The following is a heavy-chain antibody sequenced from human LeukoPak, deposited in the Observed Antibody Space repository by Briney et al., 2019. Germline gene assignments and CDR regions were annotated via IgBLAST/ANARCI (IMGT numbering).Heavy chain of an antibody. D-gene: IGHD2-2*02. V-gene: IGHV3-21*01. Sequence: GGSLRLSCAASGFTFSSYSMNCVRQAPGKGLEWVSSISSSSSYIYYADSVKGRFTISRDNAKNSLYLQMNSLRAEDTAVYYCARVGYCSSTSCYIYYFDYWGQGTLVTVSS. CDR3: ARVGYCSSTSCYIYYFDY. J-gene: IGHJ4*02. CDR1: GFTFSSYS. CDR2: ISSSSSYI.